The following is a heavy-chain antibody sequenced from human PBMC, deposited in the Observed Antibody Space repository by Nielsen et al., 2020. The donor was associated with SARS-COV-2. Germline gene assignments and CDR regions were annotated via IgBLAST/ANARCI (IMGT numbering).Heavy chain of an antibody. CDR2: IYSGGST. CDR3: ARGPYTRYGMDV. D-gene: IGHD4-11*01. CDR1: GLTVSSNY. J-gene: IGHJ6*02. V-gene: IGHV3-66*01. Sequence: GGSLRLSCAASGLTVSSNYMSWVRQAPGKGLEWVSVIYSGGSTYYADSVKGRFTISRDNSKNTLYLQMNSLRAEDTAVYYCARGPYTRYGMDVWGQGTTVTVSS.